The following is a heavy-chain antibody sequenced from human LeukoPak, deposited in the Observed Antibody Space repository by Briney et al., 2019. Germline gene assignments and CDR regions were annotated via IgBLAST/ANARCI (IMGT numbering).Heavy chain of an antibody. CDR2: IYPIGSP. D-gene: IGHD1-26*01. CDR1: GGSLSSYY. Sequence: SETLSLTCTVSGGSLSSYYWSWIRQPAGKGREWIGSIYPIGSPNYNASLKSRVSMSVDTSKNQFSLKLSSVTAADTAVFYCARENSGSYREFDYWGQGTLVTVSS. J-gene: IGHJ4*02. CDR3: ARENSGSYREFDY. V-gene: IGHV4-4*07.